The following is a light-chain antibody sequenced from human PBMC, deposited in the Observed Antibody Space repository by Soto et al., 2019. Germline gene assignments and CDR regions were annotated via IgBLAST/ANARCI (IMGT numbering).Light chain of an antibody. CDR3: SSYTSSGSVI. V-gene: IGLV2-14*03. CDR2: DVN. Sequence: QSALTQPASVSGSPGQSIAISCTGTSSDVGAYDYVSWYQQHPGKAPKLMINDVNHRPSVVSNRFSGSKSGNTASLTISGLQDEDEADYYCSSYTSSGSVIFGGGTKVTVL. J-gene: IGLJ2*01. CDR1: SSDVGAYDY.